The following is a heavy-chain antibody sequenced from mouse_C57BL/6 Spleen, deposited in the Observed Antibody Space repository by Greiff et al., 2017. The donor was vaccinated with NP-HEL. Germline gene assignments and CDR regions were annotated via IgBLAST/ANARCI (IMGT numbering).Heavy chain of an antibody. V-gene: IGHV1-69*01. CDR1: GYTFTSYW. Sequence: QVQLQQPGAELVMPGASVKLSCKASGYTFTSYWMHWVKQRPGQGLEWIGEIDPSDSYTNYNQKFKGKSTLTVDKSSSTGYMQLSSLTSEDSAVYYCARANGYMDYWGQGTSVTVSS. D-gene: IGHD2-14*01. J-gene: IGHJ4*01. CDR3: ARANGYMDY. CDR2: IDPSDSYT.